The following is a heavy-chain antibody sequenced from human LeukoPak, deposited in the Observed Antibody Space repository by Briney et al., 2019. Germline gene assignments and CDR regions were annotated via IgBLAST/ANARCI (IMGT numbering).Heavy chain of an antibody. D-gene: IGHD2-15*01. CDR1: GFTFSSYA. Sequence: GGSLRLSCAASGFTFSSYAMSWVRQAPGKGLEWVSAISGSGGSTYYADSVKGRFTISRDNSKNTPYLQMNSLRAEDTAVYYCAKGSKGVAARKNGMDVWGQGTTVTVSS. V-gene: IGHV3-23*01. CDR2: ISGSGGST. J-gene: IGHJ6*02. CDR3: AKGSKGVAARKNGMDV.